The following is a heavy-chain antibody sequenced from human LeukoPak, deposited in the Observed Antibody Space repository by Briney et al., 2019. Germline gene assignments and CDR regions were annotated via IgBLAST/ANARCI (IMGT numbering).Heavy chain of an antibody. V-gene: IGHV4-34*01. CDR1: GGSFSGYY. D-gene: IGHD6-13*01. CDR3: ARGPYSSSWSHCYYYMDV. Sequence: SETLSLTCAVYGGSFSGYYWSWIRQPPGKGLEWIGEINHSGSTNYNPSLKSRVTISVDTSKNQFSLKLSSVTAADTAVYYCARGPYSSSWSHCYYYMDVWGNGTTVTVSS. J-gene: IGHJ6*03. CDR2: INHSGST.